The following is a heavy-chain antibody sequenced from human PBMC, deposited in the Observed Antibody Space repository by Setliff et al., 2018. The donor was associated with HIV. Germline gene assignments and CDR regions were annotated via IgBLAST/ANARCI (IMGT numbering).Heavy chain of an antibody. CDR1: GGSFRGYY. CDR3: ARDKTYCNYSRCSRAGWYFDL. J-gene: IGHJ2*01. V-gene: IGHV4-34*01. CDR2: SNQSGSG. D-gene: IGHD2-2*01. Sequence: SETLSLTCVVCGGSFRGYYWSWIRQPPGKGLEWIGESNQSGSGNYNPSLKSRVTISVDTSKNEFSLNMGSVTAADTAVYYCARDKTYCNYSRCSRAGWYFDLWGRGTLVTVSS.